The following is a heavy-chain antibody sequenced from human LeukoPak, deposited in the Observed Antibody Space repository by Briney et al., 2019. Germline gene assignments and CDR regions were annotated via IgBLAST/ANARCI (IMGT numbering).Heavy chain of an antibody. Sequence: SETLSLTCTVSGGSISSYFWSWIRQPPGKGLEWIGEINHSGSTNYNPSLKSRVTISVDTSKNQFSLRLTSVTAADTAVYYCAREGEYYGSGSYCDYWGQGTLVTVSS. J-gene: IGHJ4*02. V-gene: IGHV4-34*01. CDR1: GGSISSYF. D-gene: IGHD3-10*01. CDR3: AREGEYYGSGSYCDY. CDR2: INHSGST.